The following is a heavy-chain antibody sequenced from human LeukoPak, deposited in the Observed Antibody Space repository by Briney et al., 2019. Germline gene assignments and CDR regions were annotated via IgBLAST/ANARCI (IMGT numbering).Heavy chain of an antibody. V-gene: IGHV4-61*02. D-gene: IGHD3-22*01. CDR3: ARRDSSGYYNWFDP. CDR1: GGSISGGGYY. Sequence: SETLSLTCTVSGGSISGGGYYWSWIRQPAGKGLEWIGRIYTSGNTNYNPSLKSRATISVDTSKNQFSLELSSVTAADTAVYYCARRDSSGYYNWFDPWGQGTLVTVST. J-gene: IGHJ5*02. CDR2: IYTSGNT.